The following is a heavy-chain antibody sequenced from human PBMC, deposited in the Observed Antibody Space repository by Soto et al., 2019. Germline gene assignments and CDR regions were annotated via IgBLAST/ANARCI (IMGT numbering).Heavy chain of an antibody. CDR2: IIPLFGTP. D-gene: IGHD3-10*01. V-gene: IGHV1-69*01. CDR3: ARDRDDQRSGNYYIRIDV. CDR1: GGIFSTYA. J-gene: IGHJ4*02. Sequence: QVQLVQSGAEVKKPGSSVKVSCKASGGIFSTYAISWLRQAPGQGLEWMGGIIPLFGTPNYAQRFQGRVTTSTDEFTSTAYMELGRLRSDDTAVYYCARDRDDQRSGNYYIRIDVWGQGTLVTVSS.